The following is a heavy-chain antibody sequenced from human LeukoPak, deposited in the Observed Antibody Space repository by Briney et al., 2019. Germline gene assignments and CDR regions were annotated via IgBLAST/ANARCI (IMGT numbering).Heavy chain of an antibody. CDR1: GFTFSSYW. Sequence: PGGSLRLSCAASGFTFSSYWMHWVRQAPGKGLVWVSRINSDGSSTSYADSVKGRFTISRDNAKNTLYLQMNSLRAEDTAVYYCARGGYSGVFDIWGQGTIVTVSS. CDR3: ARGGYSGVFDI. J-gene: IGHJ3*02. V-gene: IGHV3-74*01. CDR2: INSDGSST. D-gene: IGHD5-12*01.